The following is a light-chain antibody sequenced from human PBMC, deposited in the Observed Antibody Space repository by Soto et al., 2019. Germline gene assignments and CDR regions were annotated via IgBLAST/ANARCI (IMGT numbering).Light chain of an antibody. CDR2: STS. J-gene: IGLJ2*01. V-gene: IGLV7-43*01. Sequence: QAVVTQEPSLTVSPGGTVTLTCASSTGAVTSGYYPNWFQQKPGQAPRALIYSTSNKNSWTPARFSVSLLGGRAVLTLSGVQPEDEAEYYCLLYYGDAQVVFGGGTKLTVL. CDR1: TGAVTSGYY. CDR3: LLYYGDAQVV.